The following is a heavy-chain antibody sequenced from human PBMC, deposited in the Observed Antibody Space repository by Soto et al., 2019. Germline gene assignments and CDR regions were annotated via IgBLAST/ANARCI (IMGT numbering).Heavy chain of an antibody. J-gene: IGHJ4*02. Sequence: ASVKVSCKASGYTFTSYDINWVRQATGQGLEWMGWINPNSGGTNYAQKFQGWVTMTRDTSISTAYMELSRLRSDDTAVYYCARGNHYGVGSGPLSRWGQGTLVTSPQ. CDR2: INPNSGGT. V-gene: IGHV1-2*04. CDR3: ARGNHYGVGSGPLSR. D-gene: IGHD4-17*01. CDR1: GYTFTSYD.